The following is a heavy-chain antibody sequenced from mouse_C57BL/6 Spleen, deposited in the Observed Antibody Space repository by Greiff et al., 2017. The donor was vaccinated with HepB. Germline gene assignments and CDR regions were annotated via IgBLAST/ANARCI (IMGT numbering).Heavy chain of an antibody. V-gene: IGHV1-18*01. CDR2: INPNNGGT. CDR3: ARRPYYYGSSSFDY. J-gene: IGHJ2*01. D-gene: IGHD1-1*01. CDR1: GYTFTDYN. Sequence: EVQRVESGPELVKPGASVKIPCKASGYTFTDYNMDWVKQSHGKSLEWIGDINPNNGGTIYNQKFKGKATLTVDKSSSTAYMELRSLTSEDTAVYYCARRPYYYGSSSFDYWGQGTTLTVSS.